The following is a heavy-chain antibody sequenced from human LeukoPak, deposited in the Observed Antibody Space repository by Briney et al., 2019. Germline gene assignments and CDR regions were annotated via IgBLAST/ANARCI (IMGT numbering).Heavy chain of an antibody. D-gene: IGHD4-17*01. Sequence: GGSLRLSCAASGFTFSSYSMNWVRQAPGKGLEWVSSISSSNSYIYYADSVKGRFTISRDNAKNSLYLQMNSLRAEDTVVYYCARDSPGDYLDYWGQGTLVTVSS. CDR2: ISSSNSYI. CDR3: ARDSPGDYLDY. V-gene: IGHV3-21*01. CDR1: GFTFSSYS. J-gene: IGHJ4*02.